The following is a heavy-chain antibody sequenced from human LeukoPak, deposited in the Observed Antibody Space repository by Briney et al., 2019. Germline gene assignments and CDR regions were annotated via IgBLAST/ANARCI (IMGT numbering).Heavy chain of an antibody. CDR3: ASRAARFLVQDYYGMDV. D-gene: IGHD3-3*01. CDR1: GGSFSGYY. Sequence: SETLSLTCAVYGGSFSGYYWSWIRQPPGKGLEWIGEINHSGSTNYNPSLKSRVTISVDTSKNQFSLKLSSVTAADTAVYYCASRAARFLVQDYYGMDVWGQGTTVTVSS. V-gene: IGHV4-34*01. CDR2: INHSGST. J-gene: IGHJ6*02.